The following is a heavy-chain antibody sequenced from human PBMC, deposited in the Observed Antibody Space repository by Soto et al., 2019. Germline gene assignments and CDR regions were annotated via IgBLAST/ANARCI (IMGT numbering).Heavy chain of an antibody. Sequence: SETLSLTCTVSGGSSSSTSYYWGWIRQPPGKGLEWIGSIYSSGNTYYNPSLKSRVTISVDTSKSHLTLKLSSVTAADTAVYYFARAGRHRPRGLPAPYGDYRSWGQGTLVTVSS. CDR2: IYSSGNT. V-gene: IGHV4-39*02. J-gene: IGHJ5*02. CDR1: GGSSSSTSYY. D-gene: IGHD4-17*01. CDR3: ARAGRHRPRGLPAPYGDYRS.